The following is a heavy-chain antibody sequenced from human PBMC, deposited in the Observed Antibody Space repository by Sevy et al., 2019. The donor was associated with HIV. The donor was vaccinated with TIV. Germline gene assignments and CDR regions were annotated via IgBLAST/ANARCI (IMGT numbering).Heavy chain of an antibody. J-gene: IGHJ4*02. V-gene: IGHV3-23*01. D-gene: IGHD3-3*01. CDR3: AKGGDYNFWSGYQDY. CDR2: ISGSGGST. Sequence: GGSLRLSCAASGFTFSRYAMSWVRQTPGKGLEWVSKISGSGGSTYYADSVKGRITISRDNSKNTLYLQMNSLRTEDTAVYYCAKGGDYNFWSGYQDYWGQGTLVTVSS. CDR1: GFTFSRYA.